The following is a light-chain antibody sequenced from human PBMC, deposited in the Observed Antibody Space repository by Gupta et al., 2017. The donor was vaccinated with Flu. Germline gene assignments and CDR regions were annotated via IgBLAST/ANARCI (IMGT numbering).Light chain of an antibody. CDR1: NIGSKS. Sequence: SYVLTQPPSVSLSPGQTARIPCGGNNIGSKSVHWYQQKPGQAPVLVVYDDSDQPSGIPGRFSGSKSGDTATLTISRVEDGDEADYYCQVWYSGSGIFGGGTKLTVL. CDR2: DDS. J-gene: IGLJ2*01. CDR3: QVWYSGSGI. V-gene: IGLV3-21*02.